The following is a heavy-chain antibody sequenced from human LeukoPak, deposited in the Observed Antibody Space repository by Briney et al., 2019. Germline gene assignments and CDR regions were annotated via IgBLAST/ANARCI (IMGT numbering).Heavy chain of an antibody. V-gene: IGHV5-51*01. D-gene: IGHD1-26*01. CDR1: GYSFTSYW. Sequence: GESLKISCKGSGYSFTSYWIGWVRQMPGKGLEWMGIIYPGDSDTRYSPSFQGQVTISADKSISTAYLQWSSLKASDTAMYYCARAGPVRELLRGNYFDYWGQGTLVTVSS. J-gene: IGHJ4*02. CDR3: ARAGPVRELLRGNYFDY. CDR2: IYPGDSDT.